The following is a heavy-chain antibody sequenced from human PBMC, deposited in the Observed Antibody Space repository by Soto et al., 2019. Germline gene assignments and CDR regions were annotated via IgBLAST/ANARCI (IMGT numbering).Heavy chain of an antibody. D-gene: IGHD5-18*01. CDR3: AKGGYNYGFLFDC. V-gene: IGHV3-23*05. CDR2: IDNSGGIT. J-gene: IGHJ4*02. Sequence: LRLSCAASGFTFSTYAMSWVRQAPGKGLEWVSTIDNSGGITYYADSVKGRFTISRGNSKNTLYLQMNSLRAEDTAVYYCAKGGYNYGFLFDCWGQGTLVTVSS. CDR1: GFTFSTYA.